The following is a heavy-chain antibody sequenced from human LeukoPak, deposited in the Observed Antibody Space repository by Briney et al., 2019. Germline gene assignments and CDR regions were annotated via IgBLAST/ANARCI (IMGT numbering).Heavy chain of an antibody. CDR2: IDWNGGRT. Sequence: GGSLRLSCAASGFTFGDYGMTWVRQVPGKGPEWVSGIDWNGGRTGYADSVKGRFTISRDNAKNSLYLQMNSLRAEDTALYYCATGLSGLGDTFDIWGQGTMVSVSS. V-gene: IGHV3-20*04. D-gene: IGHD3-3*01. CDR1: GFTFGDYG. J-gene: IGHJ3*02. CDR3: ATGLSGLGDTFDI.